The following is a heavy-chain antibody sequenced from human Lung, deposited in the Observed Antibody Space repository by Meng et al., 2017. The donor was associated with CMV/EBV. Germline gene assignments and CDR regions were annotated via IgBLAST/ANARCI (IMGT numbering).Heavy chain of an antibody. CDR2: ISSSGSTI. V-gene: IGHV3-48*03. Sequence: LTXAASGFTFSSYEMNWVRQAPGKGLEWVSYISSSGSTIYYADSVKGRFTISRDNAKNSLYLQMNSLRAEDTAVYYCARYCSSTSCPLGYDAFDIWXQGTMVTVSS. CDR1: GFTFSSYE. J-gene: IGHJ3*02. CDR3: ARYCSSTSCPLGYDAFDI. D-gene: IGHD2-2*01.